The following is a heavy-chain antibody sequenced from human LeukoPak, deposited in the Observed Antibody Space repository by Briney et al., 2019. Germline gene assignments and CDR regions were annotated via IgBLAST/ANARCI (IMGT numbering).Heavy chain of an antibody. CDR3: ARDFVSDNYYGSGSLNWFDP. V-gene: IGHV1-69*13. Sequence: SVKVSCKASGYTFTSYAISWVRQAPGQGLEWMGGIIPIFGTANYAQKFQGRVTITADESTSTAYMELSSLRSEDTAVYYCARDFVSDNYYGSGSLNWFDPWGQGTLVTVSS. D-gene: IGHD3-10*01. CDR1: GYTFTSYA. J-gene: IGHJ5*02. CDR2: IIPIFGTA.